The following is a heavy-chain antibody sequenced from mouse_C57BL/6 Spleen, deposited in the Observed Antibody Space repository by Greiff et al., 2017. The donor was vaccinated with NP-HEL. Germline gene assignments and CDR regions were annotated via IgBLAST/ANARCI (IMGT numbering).Heavy chain of an antibody. D-gene: IGHD1-1*01. Sequence: VQLPQPGAELVKPGASVKLSCKASGYTFTSYWMQWVKPRPGPGLEWIGEIDPSDSYTNSNQKFKGKATLTVDTSSSTASMQLSSLTSEDSAGYYCARGAYYYGSSHYAMDYWGQGTSVTVSS. CDR2: IDPSDSYT. CDR3: ARGAYYYGSSHYAMDY. J-gene: IGHJ4*01. V-gene: IGHV1-50*01. CDR1: GYTFTSYW.